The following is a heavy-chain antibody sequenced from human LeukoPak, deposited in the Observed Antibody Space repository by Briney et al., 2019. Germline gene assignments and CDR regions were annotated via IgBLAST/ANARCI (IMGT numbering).Heavy chain of an antibody. CDR2: ISSSSSYI. D-gene: IGHD3-22*01. J-gene: IGHJ4*02. CDR1: GFTFSSYS. Sequence: NPGGSLRLSCAASGFTFSSYSMNWVRQAPGKGLEWVSSISSSSSYIYYADSVKGRFTISRDNAKNSLYLQMNSLRAEDTAVYYCARDLSYYDSSGYYPFDYWGQGTLVTVSS. CDR3: ARDLSYYDSSGYYPFDY. V-gene: IGHV3-21*01.